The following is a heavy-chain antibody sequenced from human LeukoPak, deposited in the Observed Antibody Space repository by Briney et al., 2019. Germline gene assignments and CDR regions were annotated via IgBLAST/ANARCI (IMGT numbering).Heavy chain of an antibody. CDR1: GGSISSGGYY. CDR3: ASENDGNSWYY. CDR2: IYYSGST. Sequence: SETLSLTCTVSGGSISSGGYYWSWIRQHPGKGLEWIGYIYYSGSTYYNPSLKSRVTISVDTSKNQFSLKLSSVTAADTAVHYCASENDGNSWYYWGQGTLVTVSS. J-gene: IGHJ4*02. D-gene: IGHD4-23*01. V-gene: IGHV4-31*03.